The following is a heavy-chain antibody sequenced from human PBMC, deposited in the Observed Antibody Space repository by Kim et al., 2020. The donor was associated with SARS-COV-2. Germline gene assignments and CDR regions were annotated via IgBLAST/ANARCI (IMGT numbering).Heavy chain of an antibody. CDR3: ARQRGGRWFDP. Sequence: SETLSLTCTVSGGSISTTNYYWGWIRQPPGKGLEWIGSIDYSGSTYYSPSLKSRVTISADTSKNQFSLKLSSVTAADTAVYFCARQRGGRWFDPWGQGTL. CDR1: GGSISTTNYY. V-gene: IGHV4-39*01. CDR2: IDYSGST. D-gene: IGHD3-16*01. J-gene: IGHJ5*02.